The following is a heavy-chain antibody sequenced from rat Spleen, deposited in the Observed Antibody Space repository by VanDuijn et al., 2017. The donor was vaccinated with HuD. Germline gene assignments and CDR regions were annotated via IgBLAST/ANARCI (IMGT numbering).Heavy chain of an antibody. CDR2: ISYSGST. Sequence: EVQLQESGPGLVKPSQSLSLTCSVTGYSITSTYWGWIRKFPGTKMEWMGNISYSGSTRYNPSPKSRIPITRDTSKNQFFLQLNSVTTEDTATYYCARYIPGYYVMDAWGQGASVTVSS. V-gene: IGHV3-1*01. CDR1: GYSITSTY. J-gene: IGHJ4*01. D-gene: IGHD1-4*01. CDR3: ARYIPGYYVMDA.